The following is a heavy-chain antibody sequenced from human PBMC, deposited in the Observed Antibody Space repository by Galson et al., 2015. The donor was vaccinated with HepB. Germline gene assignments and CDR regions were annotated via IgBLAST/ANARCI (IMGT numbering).Heavy chain of an antibody. V-gene: IGHV3-48*01. CDR3: ARDRLGPPDY. D-gene: IGHD1-14*01. CDR2: ISSSSSTI. J-gene: IGHJ4*02. CDR1: GFTFSSYS. Sequence: SLRLSCAASGFTFSSYSMNWVRQAPGKGLEWVSYISSSSSTIYYADSVKGRFTISRDNAKNSLYLQMNSLRAEDTAVYYCARDRLGPPDYWGQGTLVTVSS.